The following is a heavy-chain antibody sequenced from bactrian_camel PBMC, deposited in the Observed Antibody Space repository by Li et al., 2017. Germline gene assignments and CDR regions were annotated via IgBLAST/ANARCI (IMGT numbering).Heavy chain of an antibody. J-gene: IGHJ6*01. CDR1: NTASFNL. Sequence: HVQLVESGGGSVQAGGSLTLSCAASNTASFNLMGWFRQAPGKEREGIAAIYRSGMSYYPDSVKGRFNISQDNAKNTLYLRMNDLKPEDTAMYLCAAEMGGLVGGNLRAALAALTDFGYWGQGTQVTVS. D-gene: IGHD7*01. CDR2: IYRSGMS. CDR3: AAEMGGLVGGNLRAALAALTDFGY. V-gene: IGHV3S53*01.